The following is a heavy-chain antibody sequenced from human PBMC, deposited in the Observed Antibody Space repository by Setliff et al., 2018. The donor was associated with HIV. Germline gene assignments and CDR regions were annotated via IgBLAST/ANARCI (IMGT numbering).Heavy chain of an antibody. CDR2: IYYSGST. J-gene: IGHJ3*02. CDR1: GGSISSYY. Sequence: SETLSLTCTVSGGSISSYYWSWIRQPPGKGLEWIGYIYYSGSTNYNPSLKSRVTISVDTSKNQFSLKLSSVTAADAAVYYCARATSAKTYYYDSSGYSYAFDIWGQGTMVTVSS. V-gene: IGHV4-59*01. D-gene: IGHD3-22*01. CDR3: ARATSAKTYYYDSSGYSYAFDI.